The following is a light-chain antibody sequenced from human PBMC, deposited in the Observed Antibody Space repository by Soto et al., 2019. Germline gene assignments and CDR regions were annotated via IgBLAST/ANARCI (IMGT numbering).Light chain of an antibody. CDR3: LQHNSYLPG. Sequence: DIQMTQSPSSLSASVGDRVTITCQASQDITSYLNWYQHKPGKAPKLLIYDASILEAGVPPRFSGSGSGTDFTLTISSLQPEDVATYYCLQHNSYLPGFGPGTKVDIK. V-gene: IGKV1-33*01. CDR1: QDITSY. J-gene: IGKJ3*01. CDR2: DAS.